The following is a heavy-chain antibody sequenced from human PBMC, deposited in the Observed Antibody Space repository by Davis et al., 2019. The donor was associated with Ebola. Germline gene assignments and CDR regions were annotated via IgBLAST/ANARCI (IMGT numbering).Heavy chain of an antibody. J-gene: IGHJ4*02. CDR1: GYSFTSYW. Sequence: GESLKISCKNSGYSFTSYWIGWVRQMPGKGLEWMGIIYPDDSDTRYSPSFQGQVTISADKSISTAYLQWSSLKASDTAMYYCARGTDGYNPGGYFDSWGQGTLVTVSS. V-gene: IGHV5-51*01. CDR3: ARGTDGYNPGGYFDS. D-gene: IGHD5-24*01. CDR2: IYPDDSDT.